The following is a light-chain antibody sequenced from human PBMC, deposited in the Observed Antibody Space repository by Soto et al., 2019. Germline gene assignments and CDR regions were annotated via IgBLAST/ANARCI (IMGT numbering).Light chain of an antibody. CDR1: SSDVGAYAY. CDR2: EVS. Sequence: QSALTQPASVSGSPGQSITISCTGTSSDVGAYAYVSCYQQHPANAPKLMIYEVSNRPSGVSNRFSGSKSVKTSTPTISGLQAEDEADYYYGSYESSSARVFGTGTKVTVL. CDR3: GSYESSSARV. J-gene: IGLJ1*01. V-gene: IGLV2-14*03.